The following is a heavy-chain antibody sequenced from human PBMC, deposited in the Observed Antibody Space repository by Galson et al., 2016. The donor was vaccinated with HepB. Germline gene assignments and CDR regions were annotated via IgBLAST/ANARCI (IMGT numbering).Heavy chain of an antibody. D-gene: IGHD3-10*01. CDR1: GYNFTNYW. V-gene: IGHV5-10-1*01. CDR2: IDPTDSNT. CDR3: SRLGTMVRGVLNFYAMDV. J-gene: IGHJ6*02. Sequence: QSGAEVKKPGESLRISCTGSGYNFTNYWISWVRLMPGKGLEWVGKIDPTDSNTKYNPSFQGHVSISADKSISTAYLQWSSLKAADTAMYFCSRLGTMVRGVLNFYAMDVWGQGTTVTVSS.